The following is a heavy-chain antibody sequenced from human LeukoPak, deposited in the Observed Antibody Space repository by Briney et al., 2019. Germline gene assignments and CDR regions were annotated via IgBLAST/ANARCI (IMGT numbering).Heavy chain of an antibody. V-gene: IGHV3-33*01. Sequence: ESGGSLRLSCAASGSTFSSYGMHWVRQAPGKGLEWVAVIWNDGSNKYYADSVKGRFTISRDNSKNTLYLQMNSLRAEDTAVYYCARIHPLYYYDSSGYGAFDIWGPGTVVTVSS. J-gene: IGHJ3*02. D-gene: IGHD3-22*01. CDR2: IWNDGSNK. CDR1: GSTFSSYG. CDR3: ARIHPLYYYDSSGYGAFDI.